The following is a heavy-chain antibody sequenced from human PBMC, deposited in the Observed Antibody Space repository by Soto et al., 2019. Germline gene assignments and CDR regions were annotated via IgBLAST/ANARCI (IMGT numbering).Heavy chain of an antibody. CDR3: ARHSGYDYVFDY. CDR2: INPNNGDT. V-gene: IGHV1-2*02. J-gene: IGHJ4*02. CDR1: GYAFTGYY. D-gene: IGHD5-12*01. Sequence: VASVKVSCKASGYAFTGYYIHWVRQAPGQGLEWMGWINPNNGDTHFAQKFQGRVTMTRDTSTSAAYMELGSLRFDDTAVYYCARHSGYDYVFDYWGQGTLVTVSS.